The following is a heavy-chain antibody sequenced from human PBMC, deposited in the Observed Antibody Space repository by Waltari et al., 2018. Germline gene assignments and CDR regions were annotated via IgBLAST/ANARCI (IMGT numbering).Heavy chain of an antibody. CDR1: GSTFNTYV. J-gene: IGHJ4*02. CDR3: ARGSGVDY. D-gene: IGHD7-27*01. CDR2: ISDGGGII. Sequence: EVQLLESGGGLVQPGGSLRLSCSDSGSTFNTYVMNWVRQAPGKGLEWVSSISDGGGIINYADSVKGRFTISRDNSKNTLYLQMNSLRAEDTAVYYCARGSGVDYWGQGTLVTISS. V-gene: IGHV3-23*01.